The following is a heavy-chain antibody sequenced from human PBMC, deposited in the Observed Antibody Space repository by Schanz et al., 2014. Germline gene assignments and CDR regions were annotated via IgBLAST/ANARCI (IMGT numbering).Heavy chain of an antibody. V-gene: IGHV3-7*01. CDR1: GFIFSNSW. J-gene: IGHJ4*02. D-gene: IGHD2-21*02. CDR2: IKQDGSEK. CDR3: ARDLNRCGGDCYSG. Sequence: VQLVESGGGLVQPGGSLRLSCAASGFIFSNSWMSWVRQASGKGLEWVANIKQDGSEKYYVDSVKGRFTISRDNAKNSLYLQMNSLRAEDTAVYYCARDLNRCGGDCYSGWGQGTLVTVSS.